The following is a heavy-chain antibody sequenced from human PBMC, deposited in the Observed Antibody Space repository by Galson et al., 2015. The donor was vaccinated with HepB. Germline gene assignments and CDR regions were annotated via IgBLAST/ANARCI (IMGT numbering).Heavy chain of an antibody. D-gene: IGHD3-3*01. V-gene: IGHV3-7*01. J-gene: IGHJ3*02. CDR2: INNLGSKR. CDR3: AKAYDFWSGFEDAFDM. CDR1: GFPFGSSW. Sequence: SLRLSCAVSGFPFGSSWMGWVRQAPGKGLEWVANINNLGSKRDYADSVKGRFTISRDNSKNTLYLQMNSLRTEDTAVYYCAKAYDFWSGFEDAFDMWGQGTMVTVSS.